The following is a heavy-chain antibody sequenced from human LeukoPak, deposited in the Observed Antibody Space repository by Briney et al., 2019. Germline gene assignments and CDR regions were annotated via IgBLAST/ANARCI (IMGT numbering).Heavy chain of an antibody. Sequence: ASVKVSCKASGYTFTNYGISWVRQAPGQGLEWMGWISAYNGNTNYAQKLQGRVTITRDTSASTAYMELSSLRSEDTAVYYCARLPRYCSSTSCPGGYFDYWGQGTLVTVSS. J-gene: IGHJ4*02. CDR2: ISAYNGNT. CDR3: ARLPRYCSSTSCPGGYFDY. CDR1: GYTFTNYG. D-gene: IGHD2-2*01. V-gene: IGHV1-18*01.